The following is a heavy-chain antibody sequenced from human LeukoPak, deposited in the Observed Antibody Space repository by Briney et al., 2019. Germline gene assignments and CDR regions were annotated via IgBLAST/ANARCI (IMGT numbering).Heavy chain of an antibody. J-gene: IGHJ4*02. CDR3: AGSGYVYY. CDR1: GFTFDDYA. V-gene: IGHV3-9*01. D-gene: IGHD3-22*01. Sequence: PGRSLRLSCAASGFTFDDYAMHWVRQAPGKGLEWVSGISWNSGSIGYADSVKGRFTISRDNAKNSLYLQMNSLRAEDTALYYCAGSGYVYYWGQGTLVTVSS. CDR2: ISWNSGSI.